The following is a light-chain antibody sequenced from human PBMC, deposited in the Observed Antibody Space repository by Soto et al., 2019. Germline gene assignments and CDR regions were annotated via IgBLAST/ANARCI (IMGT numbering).Light chain of an antibody. CDR3: SSYTSIDTWV. CDR1: SSDVGGYNY. Sequence: QSALTRPASVSGSPGQLITITCTGTSSDVGGYNYVSWYQQHPGKAPKVLISDVSNRPSGISNRFSGSKSGNTASLTISGLQAEDEADYYCSSYTSIDTWVFGTGTKLTVL. CDR2: DVS. J-gene: IGLJ1*01. V-gene: IGLV2-14*03.